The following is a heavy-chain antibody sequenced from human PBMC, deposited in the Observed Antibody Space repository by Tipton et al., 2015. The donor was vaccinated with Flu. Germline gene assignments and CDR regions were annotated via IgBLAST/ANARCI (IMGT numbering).Heavy chain of an antibody. CDR2: IHSSGST. CDR1: SYSIRSGYY. D-gene: IGHD3-16*01. J-gene: IGHJ5*02. CDR3: GRNYGPFNWFDP. Sequence: LRLSCAVSSYSIRSGYYWGWIRQTPGKGLQWIGSIHSSGSTYYNPSLTSRVTISLDTSKNQFSLRLTSVTAADTAIYYCGRNYGPFNWFDPWGQGTLVTVSS. V-gene: IGHV4-38-2*01.